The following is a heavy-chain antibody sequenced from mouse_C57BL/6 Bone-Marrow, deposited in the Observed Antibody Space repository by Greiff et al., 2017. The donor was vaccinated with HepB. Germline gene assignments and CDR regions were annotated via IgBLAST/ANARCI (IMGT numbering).Heavy chain of an antibody. J-gene: IGHJ3*01. D-gene: IGHD2-12*01. Sequence: VQLQQSGAELVRPGASVKLSCKASGYTFTDYYINWVKQRPGQGLEWIARIYPGSGNTYYNEKFKGKATLTAEKSSSTSYMQLSRLTSEDSAVYFFARSRYNCDGDWFAYWGQGTLVTVSA. CDR3: ARSRYNCDGDWFAY. V-gene: IGHV1-76*01. CDR2: IYPGSGNT. CDR1: GYTFTDYY.